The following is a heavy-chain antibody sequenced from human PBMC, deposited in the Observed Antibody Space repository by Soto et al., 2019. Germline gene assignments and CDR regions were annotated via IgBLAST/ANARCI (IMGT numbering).Heavy chain of an antibody. CDR1: GGYISSGGYY. CDR2: IYYSGST. J-gene: IGHJ4*02. Sequence: PSETLSLTCTVSGGYISSGGYYWSWIRQHPGKGLEWIGYIYYSGSTYYNPSLKSRVTISVDTSKNQFSLKLSSVTAADTAVYYCARGYYDFWSGPGNFDYWGQGTLVTVSS. D-gene: IGHD3-3*01. CDR3: ARGYYDFWSGPGNFDY. V-gene: IGHV4-31*03.